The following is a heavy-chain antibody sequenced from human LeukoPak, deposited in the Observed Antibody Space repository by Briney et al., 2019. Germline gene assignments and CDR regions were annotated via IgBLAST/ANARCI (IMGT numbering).Heavy chain of an antibody. D-gene: IGHD3-10*01. Sequence: GGSLRLSCAASGLTVSSNYMSWVRQAPGKGLEWVSVIYSGGSTYYADSVKGRFTISRDNSKNTLYLQMNSLRAEDTAVYYCARERVWFGESSHNWGQGTLVTVSS. CDR3: ARERVWFGESSHN. J-gene: IGHJ4*02. V-gene: IGHV3-66*01. CDR1: GLTVSSNY. CDR2: IYSGGST.